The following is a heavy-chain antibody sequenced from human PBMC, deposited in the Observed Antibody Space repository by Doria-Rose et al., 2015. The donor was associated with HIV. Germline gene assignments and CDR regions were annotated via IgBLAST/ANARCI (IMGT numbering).Heavy chain of an antibody. Sequence: ASVTVSCKTSGHTFSAYAIPWVRQAPGQRLEWMGWLNVGNGDTRYSRKFQDRVTITSDTSANTGYMALSSLRSEDTAVYYCARIHSLSSSSLGHWGQGTRVTVSA. D-gene: IGHD6-13*01. V-gene: IGHV1-3*01. J-gene: IGHJ4*02. CDR1: GHTFSAYA. CDR2: LNVGNGDT. CDR3: ARIHSLSSSSLGH.